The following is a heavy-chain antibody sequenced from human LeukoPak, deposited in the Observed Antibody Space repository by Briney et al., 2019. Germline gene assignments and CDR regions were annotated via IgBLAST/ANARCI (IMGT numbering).Heavy chain of an antibody. D-gene: IGHD3-10*01. V-gene: IGHV3-9*01. CDR2: ISWNGGSK. CDR3: ARSELLWFGGVNSGFDY. J-gene: IGHJ4*02. Sequence: GRSLRLSCAGSGFTFEGYVIHWVRQAPGKGLEWVSGISWNGGSKGYADSVKGRFTISRDDAKNSAYLQMNSLRAEDTAVYYCARSELLWFGGVNSGFDYWGQGTLVTVSS. CDR1: GFTFEGYV.